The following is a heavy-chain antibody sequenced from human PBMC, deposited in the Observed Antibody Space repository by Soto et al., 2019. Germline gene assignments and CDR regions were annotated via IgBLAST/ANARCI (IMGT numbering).Heavy chain of an antibody. D-gene: IGHD6-13*01. CDR3: AKDPKGGSSTFRGLDV. J-gene: IGHJ6*02. V-gene: IGHV3-30*18. CDR2: TSYGGVCK. CDR1: GFTFSNYG. Sequence: QVQLVESGGGVVQPGRSLRLSCAASGFTFSNYGMHWVRQAPGKGLEWVAITSYGGVCKYYADSVKGRFTISRDNSKNTPYLQQNSRRTADTAVESCAKDPKGGSSTFRGLDVWGQGTPVTVSS.